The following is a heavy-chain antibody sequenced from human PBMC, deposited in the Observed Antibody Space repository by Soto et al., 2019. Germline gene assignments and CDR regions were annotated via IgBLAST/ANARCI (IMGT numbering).Heavy chain of an antibody. CDR2: INQDGSEK. D-gene: IGHD3-3*01. CDR3: ARDVADF. CDR1: GFTFSTSW. V-gene: IGHV3-7*01. Sequence: ESGGGLVQPGGSLRLSCLDSGFTFSTSWMTWVRQVPGKGLEWVANINQDGSEKYYVDSVKGRFTISRDNTKNSLYLQMNSVRAEDTAVYYCARDVADFRGQRTLVTVSS. J-gene: IGHJ4*02.